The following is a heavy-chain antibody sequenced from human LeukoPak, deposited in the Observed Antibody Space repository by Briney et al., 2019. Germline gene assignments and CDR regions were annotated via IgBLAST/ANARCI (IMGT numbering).Heavy chain of an antibody. CDR3: AREPPLRFLEWLPSS. J-gene: IGHJ5*02. CDR2: IYSGGST. V-gene: IGHV3-53*01. CDR1: GFTVSSNY. D-gene: IGHD3-3*01. Sequence: GGSLRLSCAASGFTVSSNYMSWVRQAPGKGLEWVSVIYSGGSTYYADSVKGRFTISRDNSKNTLYLQMNSLRAEDTAVYYCAREPPLRFLEWLPSSWGQGTLVTVCS.